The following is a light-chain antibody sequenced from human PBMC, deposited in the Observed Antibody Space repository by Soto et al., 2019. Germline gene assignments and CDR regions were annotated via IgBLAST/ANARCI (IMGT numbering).Light chain of an antibody. V-gene: IGLV1-47*01. Sequence: QSVLTQPPSVSGAPGQRVTISCSGSRSNIGRNFAYWYQHVPGTAPRLLIQRNNERPSGVPDRFSGSKSGTSVSLAISGLRSDDEATYYCAAWDDTLDAQVFGGGTKLTVL. CDR1: RSNIGRNF. CDR3: AAWDDTLDAQV. J-gene: IGLJ3*02. CDR2: RNN.